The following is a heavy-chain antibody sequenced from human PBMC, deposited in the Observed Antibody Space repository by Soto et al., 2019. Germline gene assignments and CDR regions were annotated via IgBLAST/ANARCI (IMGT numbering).Heavy chain of an antibody. Sequence: QVQLVQSGAEVKKPGSSVKVSCKASGGTFSSYAISWVRQAPGQGLEWMGGIIPIFGTANYAQKFQGRVTITADESTSTAYMELSSLRSEDTAVYYWASCEWGSSWTYYYYGMDVWGQGTTVTVSS. CDR2: IIPIFGTA. CDR1: GGTFSSYA. D-gene: IGHD6-13*01. V-gene: IGHV1-69*01. CDR3: ASCEWGSSWTYYYYGMDV. J-gene: IGHJ6*02.